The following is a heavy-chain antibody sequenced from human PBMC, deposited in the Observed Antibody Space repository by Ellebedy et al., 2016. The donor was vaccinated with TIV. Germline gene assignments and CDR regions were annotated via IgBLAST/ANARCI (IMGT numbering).Heavy chain of an antibody. V-gene: IGHV3-33*01. CDR2: IWYDEGNK. Sequence: PGGSLRLSCAASGFTFSSYGMHWVRQAPGKGLEWVAVIWYDEGNKYYADSVKGRFTISRDNSKNTLYLQMNNVGAEDTAVFYCARNRHVERGDCLDYWGQGTLVTVSS. CDR1: GFTFSSYG. J-gene: IGHJ4*02. CDR3: ARNRHVERGDCLDY. D-gene: IGHD2-21*02.